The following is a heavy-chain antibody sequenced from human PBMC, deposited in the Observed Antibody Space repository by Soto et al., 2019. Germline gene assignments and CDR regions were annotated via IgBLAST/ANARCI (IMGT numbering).Heavy chain of an antibody. Sequence: KESGPTLVKPTQTLTLTCTFSGFSLSTSGVGVGWIRQPPGKALEWLALIYWDDDKRYSPSLKSRLTITKDTSKNQVVLTMTNMDPVDTATYYCARSGQYYDFWSGYFEFDPWGQGTLVTVSS. CDR3: ARSGQYYDFWSGYFEFDP. CDR2: IYWDDDK. J-gene: IGHJ5*02. V-gene: IGHV2-5*02. CDR1: GFSLSTSGVG. D-gene: IGHD3-3*01.